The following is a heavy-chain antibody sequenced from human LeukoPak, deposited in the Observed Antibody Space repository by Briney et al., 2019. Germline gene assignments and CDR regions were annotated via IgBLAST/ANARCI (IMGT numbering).Heavy chain of an antibody. CDR3: ARGLIEYSSSFSDY. CDR1: GYTFTGYY. V-gene: IGHV1-2*02. J-gene: IGHJ4*02. CDR2: INPNSGGT. D-gene: IGHD6-6*01. Sequence: ASVKVSCKASGYTFTGYYMHWVRQAPGQGLEWMGWINPNSGGTNYAQKFQGRVTMTRDTSISTAYMELSRLRSDDTAVYYCARGLIEYSSSFSDYWGQGTLVTVSS.